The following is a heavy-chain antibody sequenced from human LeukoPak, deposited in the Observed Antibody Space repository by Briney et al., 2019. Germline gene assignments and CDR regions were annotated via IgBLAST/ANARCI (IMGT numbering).Heavy chain of an antibody. CDR3: AKDKAAEVTPADSFDS. J-gene: IGHJ4*02. V-gene: IGHV3-9*01. Sequence: PGGSLRLSCAVSGFAFQNHAMHWVRQGPGKGLEWVSGISWNGYNLGYADSVKGRFTISRDNVNKFLYLQMSSLRPEDTAFYYCAKDKAAEVTPADSFDSWGQGTLVSVSS. CDR2: ISWNGYNL. D-gene: IGHD4-23*01. CDR1: GFAFQNHA.